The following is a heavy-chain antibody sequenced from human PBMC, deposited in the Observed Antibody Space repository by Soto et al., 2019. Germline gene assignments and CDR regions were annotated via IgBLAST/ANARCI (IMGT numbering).Heavy chain of an antibody. Sequence: QVQLQESGPGLVKPSQTLSLTCTVSGGSISRGGYYWSWIRQHPGKGLEWIGYIYYSGGTYYNPSINGQVTISLDTSENRFSLRLSSVTAADRAVYCCARKDSGCAAYMDVWGKGTTVTVSS. CDR3: ARKDSGCAAYMDV. D-gene: IGHD5-12*01. V-gene: IGHV4-31*01. CDR2: IYYSGGT. CDR1: GGSISRGGYY. J-gene: IGHJ6*03.